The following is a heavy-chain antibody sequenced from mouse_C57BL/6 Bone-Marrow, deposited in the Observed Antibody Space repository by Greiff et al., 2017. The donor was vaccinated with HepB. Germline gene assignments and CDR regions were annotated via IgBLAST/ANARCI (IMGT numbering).Heavy chain of an antibody. Sequence: VQLVESGPGLVAPSQSLSITCTVSGFSLTSYAISWVRQPPGKGLEWLGVIWTGGGTNYNSALKSRLSISKDNSKSQVFLKMNSLQTDDTARYYCAREYGNYVRYYAMDYWGQGTSVTVSS. D-gene: IGHD2-1*01. CDR1: GFSLTSYA. CDR2: IWTGGGT. J-gene: IGHJ4*01. V-gene: IGHV2-9-1*01. CDR3: AREYGNYVRYYAMDY.